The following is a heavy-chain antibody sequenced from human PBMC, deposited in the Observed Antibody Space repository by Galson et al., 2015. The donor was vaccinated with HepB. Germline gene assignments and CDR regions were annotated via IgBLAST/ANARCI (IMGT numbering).Heavy chain of an antibody. CDR3: AHTGAYYDFWSGYGAADY. Sequence: PALVKPTQTLTLTCTFSGFSLSTSGVGVGWIRQPPGKALEWLALIYWNDDKRYSPSLKSRLTITKDTSKNQVVLTMTNMDPVDTATYYCAHTGAYYDFWSGYGAADYWGQGTLVTVSS. CDR2: IYWNDDK. V-gene: IGHV2-5*01. CDR1: GFSLSTSGVG. J-gene: IGHJ4*02. D-gene: IGHD3-3*01.